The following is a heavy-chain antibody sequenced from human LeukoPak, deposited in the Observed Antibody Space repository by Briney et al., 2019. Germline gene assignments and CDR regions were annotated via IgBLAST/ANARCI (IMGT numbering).Heavy chain of an antibody. CDR3: ARWYSVGGYNWFDP. D-gene: IGHD1-1*01. CDR1: GGTFSSYT. V-gene: IGHV1-69*02. Sequence: SVKVSRKASGGTFSSYTISWVRQTPGQGLEWMGRIIPILGIANYAQKFQGRVTITADKSTSTAYMELSSLRSEDTAVYYCARWYSVGGYNWFDPWGQGTLVTVSS. J-gene: IGHJ5*02. CDR2: IIPILGIA.